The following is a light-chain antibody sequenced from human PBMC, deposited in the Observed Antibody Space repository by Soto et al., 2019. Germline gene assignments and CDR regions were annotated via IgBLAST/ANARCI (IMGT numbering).Light chain of an antibody. CDR2: FAS. V-gene: IGKV3-15*01. CDR3: QHYNEWPLT. Sequence: ERVMTQFPATLSVSPGAKATLSCRASQTVSNNLAWNQQKPGQAPRLLIYFASTRATAVTARFSGSGSGTEFTLTISNLQSEDSAVYYCQHYNEWPLTFGGGTKLETK. CDR1: QTVSNN. J-gene: IGKJ4*01.